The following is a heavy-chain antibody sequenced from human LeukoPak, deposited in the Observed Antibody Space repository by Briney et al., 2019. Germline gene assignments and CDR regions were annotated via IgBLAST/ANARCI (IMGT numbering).Heavy chain of an antibody. CDR1: GGSISSGGYY. V-gene: IGHV4-31*03. CDR3: ARADYAEGFDY. J-gene: IGHJ4*02. CDR2: IYYSGST. Sequence: KTSQILSLTCTVSGGSISSGGYYWSWIRQHPGKGLEWIGNIYYSGSTYYNPSLKSRVTISVDTSKNQFSLKLSSVTAADTAVYYCARADYAEGFDYWGQGTLVTVSS. D-gene: IGHD4-17*01.